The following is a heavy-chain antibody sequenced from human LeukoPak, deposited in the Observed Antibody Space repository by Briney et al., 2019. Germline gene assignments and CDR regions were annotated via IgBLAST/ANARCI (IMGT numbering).Heavy chain of an antibody. CDR1: GGSFSGYY. V-gene: IGHV4-34*01. D-gene: IGHD3-22*01. Sequence: PSETLSLTCAVYGGSFSGYYWSWIRQPPGKGLEWIGETNHSGSTNYNPSLKSRVTISVDTSKNQFSLKLSSVTAADTAVYYCARVRRYYYDSSGYLDYWGQGTLVTVSS. CDR2: TNHSGST. J-gene: IGHJ4*02. CDR3: ARVRRYYYDSSGYLDY.